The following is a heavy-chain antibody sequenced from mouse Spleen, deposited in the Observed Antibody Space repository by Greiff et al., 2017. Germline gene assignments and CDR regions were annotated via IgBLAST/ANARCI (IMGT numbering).Heavy chain of an antibody. V-gene: IGHV1-76*01. CDR2: IYPGSGNT. D-gene: IGHD2-3*01. J-gene: IGHJ1*01. CDR3: ARRDDGYSYFDV. Sequence: QVHVKQSGAELVRPGASVKLSCKASGYTFTDYYINWVKQRPGQGLEWIARIYPGSGNTYYNEKFKGKATLTAEKSSSTAYMQISSLTSEDSAVYFCARRDDGYSYFDVWGAGTTVTVPS. CDR1: GYTFTDYY.